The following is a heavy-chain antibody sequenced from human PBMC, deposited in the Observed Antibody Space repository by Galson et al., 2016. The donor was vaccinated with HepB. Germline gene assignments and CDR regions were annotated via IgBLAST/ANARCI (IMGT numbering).Heavy chain of an antibody. CDR1: GGSISSGGYY. J-gene: IGHJ2*01. V-gene: IGHV4-31*03. Sequence: TLSLTCTVSGGSISSGGYYWSWIRQHPGKGLEWSGYIYYSGSTYYNPSLKRRVTISVDTSKNQFSLKLSSGPAAATAVYYCARDASRKEVTAPRPYFDLWGRGTLVTVSS. CDR3: ARDASRKEVTAPRPYFDL. D-gene: IGHD2-2*01. CDR2: IYYSGST.